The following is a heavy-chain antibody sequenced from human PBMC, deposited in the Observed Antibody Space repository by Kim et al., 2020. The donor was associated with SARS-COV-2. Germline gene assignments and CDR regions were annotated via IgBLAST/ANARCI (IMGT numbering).Heavy chain of an antibody. J-gene: IGHJ4*02. V-gene: IGHV4-59*08. Sequence: SETLSLTCTVSGGSISSYYWSWIRQPPGKGLEWIGYIYYSGSTNYNPSLKSRATISVDTSKNQFSLKLSSVNAADTAVYYCARLSGYSGYVIDYWGQGTLVTVSS. CDR2: IYYSGST. D-gene: IGHD5-12*01. CDR1: GGSISSYY. CDR3: ARLSGYSGYVIDY.